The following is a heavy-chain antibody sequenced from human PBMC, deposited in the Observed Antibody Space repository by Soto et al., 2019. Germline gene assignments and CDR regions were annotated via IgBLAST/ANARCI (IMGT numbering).Heavy chain of an antibody. CDR1: GSTFSSYS. Sequence: GGSLRLSCAASGSTFSSYSMNWVRQAPGKGLEWVSSISSSSSYIYYADSVKGRFTISRDNAKNSLYLQMNSLRAEDTAVYYCARDRSSVFDYWGQGTLVTVSS. CDR3: ARDRSSVFDY. D-gene: IGHD3-16*02. CDR2: ISSSSSYI. V-gene: IGHV3-21*01. J-gene: IGHJ4*02.